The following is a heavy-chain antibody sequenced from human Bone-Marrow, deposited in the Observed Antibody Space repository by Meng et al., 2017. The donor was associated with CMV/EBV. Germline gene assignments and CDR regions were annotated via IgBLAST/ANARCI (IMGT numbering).Heavy chain of an antibody. Sequence: SETLSLTCTVSGGSVSSGSYYWSWIRQPPGKGLEWIGYIYYSGITNYNPSLKSRVTISIDTSKNQFSLKLSSVTAADTAVYYCARDRGELLLDYWGQGTLVTVSS. J-gene: IGHJ4*02. CDR1: GGSVSSGSYY. CDR2: IYYSGIT. D-gene: IGHD3-10*01. CDR3: ARDRGELLLDY. V-gene: IGHV4-61*01.